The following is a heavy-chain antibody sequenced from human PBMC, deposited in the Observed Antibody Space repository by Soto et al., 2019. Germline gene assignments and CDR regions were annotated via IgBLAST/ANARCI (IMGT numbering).Heavy chain of an antibody. CDR2: ISSSSSYI. CDR1: GFTFSSYA. D-gene: IGHD2-2*01. CDR3: ARARDIVLVPTTMINWFDP. J-gene: IGHJ5*02. V-gene: IGHV3-21*01. Sequence: PGGSLRLSCAASGFTFSSYAMNWVRQAPGKGLEWVSSISSSSSYIYYADSVKGRFTISRDNAKNSLYLQMNSLRAEDTAVYYCARARDIVLVPTTMINWFDPWGQGTLVTVSS.